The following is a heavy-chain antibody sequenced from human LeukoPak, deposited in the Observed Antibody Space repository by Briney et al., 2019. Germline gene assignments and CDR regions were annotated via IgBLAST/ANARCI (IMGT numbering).Heavy chain of an antibody. D-gene: IGHD3-16*01. CDR1: GGSFSGYY. CDR2: INHSGST. Sequence: PSETLSLTCAVYGGSFSGYYWSWIRQPPGKGLEWIGEINHSGSTNYNPSLKSRVTISVDTSKNQFSLKLSSVTAADTAVYYCARFLGGSRGKHWYFNLWGRGTLVIVS. V-gene: IGHV4-34*01. J-gene: IGHJ2*01. CDR3: ARFLGGSRGKHWYFNL.